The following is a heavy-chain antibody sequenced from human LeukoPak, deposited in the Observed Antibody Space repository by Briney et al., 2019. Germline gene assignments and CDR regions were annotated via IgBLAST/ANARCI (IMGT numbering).Heavy chain of an antibody. V-gene: IGHV3-30*03. J-gene: IGHJ4*02. CDR2: ISYDGSNK. Sequence: GGSLRLSCAASGFTFSSYGMHWVRQAPGKGLEWVAVISYDGSNKYYADSVKGRFTVSRDNSKNTLYLQMNSLRAEDTAVYYCARESDSAGACDYWGQGTLVTVSS. D-gene: IGHD2-21*02. CDR3: ARESDSAGACDY. CDR1: GFTFSSYG.